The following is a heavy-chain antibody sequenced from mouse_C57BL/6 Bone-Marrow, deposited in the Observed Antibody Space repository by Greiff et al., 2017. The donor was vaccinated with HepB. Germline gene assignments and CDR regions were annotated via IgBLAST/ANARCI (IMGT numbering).Heavy chain of an antibody. D-gene: IGHD6-1*01. J-gene: IGHJ2*01. V-gene: IGHV1-18*01. CDR3: ARPTPDYFDY. CDR2: INPNNGGT. Sequence: EVKLVESGPELVKPGASVKIPCKASGYTFTDYNMDWVKQSHGKSLEWIGDINPNNGGTIYNQKFKGKATLTVDKSSSTAYMELRSLTSEDTAVYYCARPTPDYFDYWGQGTTLTVSS. CDR1: GYTFTDYN.